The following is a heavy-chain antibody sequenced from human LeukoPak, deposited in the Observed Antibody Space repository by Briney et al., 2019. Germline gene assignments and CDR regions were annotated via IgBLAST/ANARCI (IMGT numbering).Heavy chain of an antibody. V-gene: IGHV4-59*01. Sequence: SETLSLTSTVSGGSISSYYWSWIRQPPGKGLEWIGYIYYSGSTNYNPSLKSRVTLSVDTSKNQFSLKLSSVTAADTAVYYCATNIVGAAGDAFDIWGEGTMVTVSS. CDR3: ATNIVGAAGDAFDI. CDR1: GGSISSYY. D-gene: IGHD1-26*01. J-gene: IGHJ3*02. CDR2: IYYSGST.